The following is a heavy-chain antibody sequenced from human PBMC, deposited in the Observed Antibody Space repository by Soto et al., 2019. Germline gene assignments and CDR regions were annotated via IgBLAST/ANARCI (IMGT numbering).Heavy chain of an antibody. CDR1: GFTFRSYA. Sequence: QVQLVESGGGVVQPGRSLRLSCAASGFTFRSYAMHWVRQAPGKGLEWVAVISYDGSNKYYADSVKGRFTISRDNSKNTLYLQMNSLRAEDTAVYYCARAPTTVTTAYYFDYWGQGTLVTVSS. D-gene: IGHD4-17*01. V-gene: IGHV3-30-3*01. CDR3: ARAPTTVTTAYYFDY. J-gene: IGHJ4*02. CDR2: ISYDGSNK.